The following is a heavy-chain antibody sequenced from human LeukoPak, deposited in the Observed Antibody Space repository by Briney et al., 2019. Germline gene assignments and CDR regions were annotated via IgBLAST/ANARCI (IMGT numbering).Heavy chain of an antibody. CDR1: GGSINSYY. CDR3: AREGRQDYVYFDY. V-gene: IGHV4-59*01. CDR2: INYSGNT. Sequence: PSETLSLTCTVSGGSINSYYWSWIRQPPGKGLEWVGYINYSGNTDYNPSLKSPATISVDTSKDQFSLKVISVTAADTAVYYCAREGRQDYVYFDYWGQGTLVTVSS. D-gene: IGHD4-17*01. J-gene: IGHJ4*02.